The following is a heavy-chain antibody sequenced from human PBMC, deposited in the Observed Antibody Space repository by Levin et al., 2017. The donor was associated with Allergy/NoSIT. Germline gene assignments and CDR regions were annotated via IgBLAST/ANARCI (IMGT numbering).Heavy chain of an antibody. CDR1: GFTFSRFS. CDR2: IFGNGDGT. Sequence: PGESLKISCAASGFTFSRFSMNWVRQAPGKGLEWVSVIFGNGDGTNYADSVKGRFTISRDNSKNTLYLQMNNLRVEDTAIYYCAKDCDPDGVYDFDYWGQGTLVTVSS. V-gene: IGHV3-23*01. CDR3: AKDCDPDGVYDFDY. J-gene: IGHJ4*02. D-gene: IGHD5/OR15-5a*01.